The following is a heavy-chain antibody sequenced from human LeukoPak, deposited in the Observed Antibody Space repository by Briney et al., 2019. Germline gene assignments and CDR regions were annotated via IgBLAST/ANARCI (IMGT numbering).Heavy chain of an antibody. Sequence: GGSLRLSCAASGFTFTSYAMSWIRQAPGKGLERVSAISGGGEDTYYPDSVKGRFTISRDNSKNTLYLQMNSLRAEDTAIYYCAKPRAMTTGVGRYFDLWGRGTLVTVSS. J-gene: IGHJ2*01. CDR1: GFTFTSYA. CDR2: ISGGGEDT. V-gene: IGHV3-23*01. D-gene: IGHD1-1*01. CDR3: AKPRAMTTGVGRYFDL.